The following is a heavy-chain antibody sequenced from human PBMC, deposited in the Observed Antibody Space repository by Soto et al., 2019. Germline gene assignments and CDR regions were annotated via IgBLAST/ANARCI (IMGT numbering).Heavy chain of an antibody. CDR2: INSDGSTI. J-gene: IGHJ3*01. CDR1: GFTFGPFL. Sequence: GGSLRLSCAASGFTFGPFLMHWVRQAPGKGLVWLSHINSDGSTIVYADSVKGRFTISRDNAKNKLYLQMNSLRVEDTAVYYCTRDRGYPDFFDLWGQGKMVTVSS. D-gene: IGHD3-10*01. V-gene: IGHV3-74*01. CDR3: TRDRGYPDFFDL.